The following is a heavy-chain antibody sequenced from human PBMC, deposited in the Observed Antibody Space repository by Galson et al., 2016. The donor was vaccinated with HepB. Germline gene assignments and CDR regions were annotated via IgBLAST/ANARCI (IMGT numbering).Heavy chain of an antibody. J-gene: IGHJ5*02. CDR1: GGTFNSLV. CDR3: ATEVGDGFNDWLDP. D-gene: IGHD6-25*01. V-gene: IGHV1-69*13. Sequence: SVKVSCKAPGGTFNSLVISWVRQAPGQGLEWMGGIIPLFGSAKYKDKFQGRVTITADESTSTAYMELVSLTSEDTAVYYCATEVGDGFNDWLDPWGQGTLVIVSS. CDR2: IIPLFGSA.